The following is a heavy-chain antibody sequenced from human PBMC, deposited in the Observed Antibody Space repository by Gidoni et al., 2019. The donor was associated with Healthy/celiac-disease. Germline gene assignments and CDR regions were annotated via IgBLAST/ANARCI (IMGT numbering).Heavy chain of an antibody. CDR3: ARLGSGYCSGGSCSYYYYYYMDV. CDR2: IYYSGST. V-gene: IGHV4-59*01. Sequence: QVQLQESGPGLVKPSETLSLTCTVSGGSISSYYWSCIRQPPGKGLEWIGYIYYSGSTNYNPSLKSRVTISVDTSKNQFSLKLSSVTAADTAVYYCARLGSGYCSGGSCSYYYYYYMDVWGKGTTVTVSS. CDR1: GGSISSYY. J-gene: IGHJ6*03. D-gene: IGHD2-15*01.